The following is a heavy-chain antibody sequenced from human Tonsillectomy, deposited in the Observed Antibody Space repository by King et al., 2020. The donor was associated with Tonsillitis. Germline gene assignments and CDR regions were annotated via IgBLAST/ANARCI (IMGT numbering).Heavy chain of an antibody. CDR2: IYPGDSDT. V-gene: IGHV5-51*01. CDR3: ARQITGTFDAFDI. J-gene: IGHJ3*02. D-gene: IGHD1-20*01. Sequence: VQLVESGAEVKKAGESLKISCKGSGYSFTSNWIAWVRQMPGKGLECMGIIYPGDSDTRYNPPFQGQVTISVDKSISTAYLQWSSLKASDTAMYYCARQITGTFDAFDIWGQGTRVTVSS. CDR1: GYSFTSNW.